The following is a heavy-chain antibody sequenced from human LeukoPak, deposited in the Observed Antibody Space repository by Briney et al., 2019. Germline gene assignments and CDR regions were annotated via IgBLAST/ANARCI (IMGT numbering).Heavy chain of an antibody. D-gene: IGHD1-26*01. J-gene: IGHJ6*03. CDR1: GFTFSSYG. V-gene: IGHV3-30*02. CDR2: LRYDGSNK. CDR3: ARVRRELLPPDYYYMDV. Sequence: PGGSLRLSCAASGFTFSSYGMHWVRQAPGKGLGWVAFLRYDGSNKYYADSVKGRFTISRDNAKNSLYLQMNSLRAEDTAVYYCARVRRELLPPDYYYMDVWGKGTTVTVSS.